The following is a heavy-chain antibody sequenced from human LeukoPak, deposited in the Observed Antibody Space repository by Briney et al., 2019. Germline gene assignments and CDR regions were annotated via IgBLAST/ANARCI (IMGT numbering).Heavy chain of an antibody. J-gene: IGHJ4*02. D-gene: IGHD1-1*01. CDR3: ARETGQRTFDY. CDR2: IWNDGSNT. CDR1: GFTFGLYG. Sequence: GGSLRLSCAASGFTFGLYGMHWVRQAPGKGLEWVAVIWNDGSNTYYADSVKGRFTISRDESKNTLYLQLNSLRAEDTAVYYCARETGQRTFDYWGQGTLVTVSS. V-gene: IGHV3-33*01.